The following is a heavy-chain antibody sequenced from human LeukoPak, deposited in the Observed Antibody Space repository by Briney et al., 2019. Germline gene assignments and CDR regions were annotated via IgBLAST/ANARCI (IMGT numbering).Heavy chain of an antibody. CDR3: AKGDYYYDSSGYYLRGYFDY. CDR2: IRDDGTNK. D-gene: IGHD3-22*01. V-gene: IGHV3-30*02. Sequence: GGSLRLSCAASGFTFSSYGLHWVRQAPGKGLEWVAFIRDDGTNKNFADSVKGRFTISRDNSKNTLYLQMNSLRAEDTAVYYCAKGDYYYDSSGYYLRGYFDYWGQGTLVTVSS. J-gene: IGHJ4*02. CDR1: GFTFSSYG.